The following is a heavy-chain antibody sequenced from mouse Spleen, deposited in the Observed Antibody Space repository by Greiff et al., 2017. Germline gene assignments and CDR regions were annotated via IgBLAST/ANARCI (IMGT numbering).Heavy chain of an antibody. D-gene: IGHD2-4*01. Sequence: EVKLVESGGGLVQPKGSLKLSCAASGFTFNTYAMNWVRQAPGKGLEWVARIRSKSNNYATYYADSVKDRFTISRDDSQSMLYLQMNNLKTEDTAMYYCVKPYYDYDVDAMDYWGQGTSVTVSS. J-gene: IGHJ4*01. CDR1: GFTFNTYA. V-gene: IGHV10-1*02. CDR2: IRSKSNNYAT. CDR3: VKPYYDYDVDAMDY.